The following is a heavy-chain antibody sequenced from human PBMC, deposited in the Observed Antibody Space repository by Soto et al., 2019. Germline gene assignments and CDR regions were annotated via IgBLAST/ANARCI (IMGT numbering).Heavy chain of an antibody. CDR3: AKGYTTVIYYGMDV. CDR2: IYSGGST. Sequence: GGSLRLSCAASGFTVSSNYMSWVRQAPGKGLEWVSVIYSGGSTYDADSVKGRFTISRDNSKNTLYLQMNSLRAEDAAVFYCAKGYTTVIYYGMDVWGQGTTVTVSS. D-gene: IGHD4-4*01. J-gene: IGHJ6*02. V-gene: IGHV3-53*01. CDR1: GFTVSSNY.